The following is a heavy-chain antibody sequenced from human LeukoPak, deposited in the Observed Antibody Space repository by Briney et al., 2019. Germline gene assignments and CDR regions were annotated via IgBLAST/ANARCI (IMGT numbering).Heavy chain of an antibody. D-gene: IGHD3-9*01. CDR1: GFTFSSYW. V-gene: IGHV3-74*01. CDR2: INSDGSST. CDR3: ARGSYHDILTGSFGGMDV. Sequence: PGGSLRLSCAASGFTFSSYWMHWVRQAPGKGLVWVSRINSDGSSTSYADSVKGRFTISRDNAKNTLYLQMNSLRAEDTAVYYCARGSYHDILTGSFGGMDVWGQGTTVTVSS. J-gene: IGHJ6*02.